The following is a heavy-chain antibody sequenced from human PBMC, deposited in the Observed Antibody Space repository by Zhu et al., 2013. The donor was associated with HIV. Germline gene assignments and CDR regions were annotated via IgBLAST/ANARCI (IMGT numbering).Heavy chain of an antibody. D-gene: IGHD2-8*01. CDR2: INPKSGGT. CDR1: GYTFTGYY. V-gene: IGHV1-2*02. J-gene: IGHJ3*02. CDR3: ARDRRDIVLMLYGGAPYDGFDI. Sequence: QVQVVQSGAEVKKPGASVKVSCKASGYTFTGYYLHWVRQAPGQGLEWMGWINPKSGGTNYAQKFQGRVTMTRDTSISTAYMALSRLRSDGTAVYYCARDRRDIVLMLYGGAPYDGFDIWGQGTMVTVSS.